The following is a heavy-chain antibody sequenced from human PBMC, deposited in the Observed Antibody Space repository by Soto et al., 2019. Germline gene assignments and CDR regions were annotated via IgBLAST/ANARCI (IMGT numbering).Heavy chain of an antibody. Sequence: QLQLQESGSGLVKPSQTLSLTCAVSGGSISSGGYSWSWIRQPPGKGLEWIGYIYHSGRTYYNPSLRSLATISVDRYKNQFSLKLSSVAAAETAVYYCARGQVVAAQLWGQGTLVTVSS. J-gene: IGHJ4*02. D-gene: IGHD2-15*01. CDR3: ARGQVVAAQL. CDR2: IYHSGRT. V-gene: IGHV4-30-2*01. CDR1: GGSISSGGYS.